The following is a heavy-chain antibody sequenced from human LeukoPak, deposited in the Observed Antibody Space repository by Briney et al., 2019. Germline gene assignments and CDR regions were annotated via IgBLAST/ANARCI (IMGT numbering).Heavy chain of an antibody. D-gene: IGHD3-9*01. J-gene: IGHJ4*02. CDR2: INHSGST. V-gene: IGHV4-34*01. Sequence: SETLSLTCAVYGGSFSGYYWSWIRQPPGKGLEWIGEINHSGSTNYNPSLKSRVTISVDTSKNQFSLKLSSVTAADTAVYYCARRPFTYYDILTGYFPSINPYYFDYWGQGTLVTVSS. CDR3: ARRPFTYYDILTGYFPSINPYYFDY. CDR1: GGSFSGYY.